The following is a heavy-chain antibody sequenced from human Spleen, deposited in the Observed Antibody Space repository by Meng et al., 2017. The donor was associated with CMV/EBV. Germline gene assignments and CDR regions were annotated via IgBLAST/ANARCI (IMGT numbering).Heavy chain of an antibody. CDR1: GFTFSTYT. Sequence: GGSLRLSCTASGFTFSTYTMNWVRQPPGKGLEWVSSISSSSTYIYYADSLKGRFTISRDNSNNTLYLQMNSLRAEDTAVYYCAKGRGKYSFGYYFDYWGQGTLVTVSS. V-gene: IGHV3-21*01. D-gene: IGHD5-18*01. CDR3: AKGRGKYSFGYYFDY. J-gene: IGHJ4*02. CDR2: ISSSSTYI.